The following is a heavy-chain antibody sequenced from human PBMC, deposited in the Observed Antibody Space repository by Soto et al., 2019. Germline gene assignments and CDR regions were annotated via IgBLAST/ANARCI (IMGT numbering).Heavy chain of an antibody. CDR1: GFTFSSYA. CDR2: ISGSGGST. CDR3: AKVGIYDYIWGSYHAPYYYYYMDV. Sequence: GGSLRLSCAASGFTFSSYAMSWVRQAPGKGLEWVSAISGSGGSTYYADSVKGRFTISRDNSKNTLYLQMNSLRAEDTAVYYCAKVGIYDYIWGSYHAPYYYYYMDVWGKGTTVTVSS. D-gene: IGHD3-16*01. J-gene: IGHJ6*03. V-gene: IGHV3-23*01.